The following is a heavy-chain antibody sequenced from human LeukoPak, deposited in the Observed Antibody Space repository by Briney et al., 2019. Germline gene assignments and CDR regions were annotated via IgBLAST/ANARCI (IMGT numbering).Heavy chain of an antibody. CDR1: GFTFSSYA. D-gene: IGHD6-13*01. J-gene: IGHJ4*02. Sequence: GGSLRLSCAASGFTFSSYAMSWVRQAPGKGLEWVSAISGSGGNTYYADSVKGRFTISRDNSKNTLYLQMNSLRAEDTAVFYCAKARTQYSSSCCDYWGQGTLVTVSS. V-gene: IGHV3-23*01. CDR2: ISGSGGNT. CDR3: AKARTQYSSSCCDY.